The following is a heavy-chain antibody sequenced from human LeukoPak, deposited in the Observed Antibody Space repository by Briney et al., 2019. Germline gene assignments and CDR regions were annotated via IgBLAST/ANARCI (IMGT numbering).Heavy chain of an antibody. V-gene: IGHV3-7*01. CDR2: IKEDGSEK. D-gene: IGHD3/OR15-3a*01. CDR3: ARGRTSDY. Sequence: GGSLRLSCAASGFTFSSYWMTWVRQAPGKGLEWVASIKEDGSEKKYVDSVKGRFTISRDNAKTSVYLQINRLRAEDTAVYYCARGRTSDYWGQGTLVTVSS. J-gene: IGHJ4*02. CDR1: GFTFSSYW.